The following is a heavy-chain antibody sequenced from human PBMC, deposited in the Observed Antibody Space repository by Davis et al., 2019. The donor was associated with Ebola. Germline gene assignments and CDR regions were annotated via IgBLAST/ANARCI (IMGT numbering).Heavy chain of an antibody. J-gene: IGHJ4*02. CDR2: IYPGDSDT. CDR1: GYSFTNYW. D-gene: IGHD3-3*01. V-gene: IGHV5-51*01. CDR3: ARLRVLRFLEWLLPGDY. Sequence: GESLKISCKGSGYSFTNYWIGWVRQMPGKGLEWMGIIYPGDSDTRYSPSFQGQVTISADKSISTAYLQWSSLKASDTAMYYCARLRVLRFLEWLLPGDYWGQGTLVTVSS.